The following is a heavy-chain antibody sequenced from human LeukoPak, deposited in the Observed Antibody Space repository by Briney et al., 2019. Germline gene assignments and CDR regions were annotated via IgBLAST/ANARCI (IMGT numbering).Heavy chain of an antibody. D-gene: IGHD6-19*01. Sequence: ASVKVSCKASGYTFTSYYMHWVRQAPGQGLEWMGWINPNSGGTNYAQKFQGWVTMTRDTSISTAYMELSRLRSDDTAVYYCARDRPSSSGPSYYGMDVWGQGTTVTVSS. CDR2: INPNSGGT. CDR1: GYTFTSYY. CDR3: ARDRPSSSGPSYYGMDV. V-gene: IGHV1-2*04. J-gene: IGHJ6*02.